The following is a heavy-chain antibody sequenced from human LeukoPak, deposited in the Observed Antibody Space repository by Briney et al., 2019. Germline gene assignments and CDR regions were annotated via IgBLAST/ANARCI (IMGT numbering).Heavy chain of an antibody. CDR3: AKRVRYSGYGRIDY. J-gene: IGHJ4*02. Sequence: GGSLRLSCAASGFTFSSYAMSWVRQAPGKGLEWVSAISGSGGSTYYADSVKGRFTISRDNSKNTLYLQMNSLRAEDTAVYYCAKRVRYSGYGRIDYWGQGTLVTVFS. V-gene: IGHV3-23*01. CDR1: GFTFSSYA. D-gene: IGHD5-12*01. CDR2: ISGSGGST.